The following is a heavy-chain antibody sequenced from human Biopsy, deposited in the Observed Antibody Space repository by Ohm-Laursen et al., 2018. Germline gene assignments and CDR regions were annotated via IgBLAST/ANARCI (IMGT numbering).Heavy chain of an antibody. D-gene: IGHD5-24*01. V-gene: IGHV4-59*07. CDR2: IYFTGRT. Sequence: SDTLSLTWTVSGGPIDSYYWSWIRQPPGKALEWIGYIYFTGRTSYNPSLKSRVTMSVNTSKKQFSLRLSSVTAADTAVYYCASAGYNPDWNFDLWGRGTRVTVSP. J-gene: IGHJ2*01. CDR1: GGPIDSYY. CDR3: ASAGYNPDWNFDL.